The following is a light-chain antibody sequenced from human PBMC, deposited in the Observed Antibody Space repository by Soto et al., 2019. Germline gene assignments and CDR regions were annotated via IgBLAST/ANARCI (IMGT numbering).Light chain of an antibody. J-gene: IGKJ2*01. CDR3: HQTYSIPYT. V-gene: IGKV1-39*01. CDR2: AAS. CDR1: QSIRSY. Sequence: DIRMTQSPSSLSASVGDRVTITCRASQSIRSYLNWSQQKPGKAPKLLIYAASSLQSGVTSRFSGSGSGTDFTLTISSLQPEDFATYYCHQTYSIPYTFGQGTKPEIK.